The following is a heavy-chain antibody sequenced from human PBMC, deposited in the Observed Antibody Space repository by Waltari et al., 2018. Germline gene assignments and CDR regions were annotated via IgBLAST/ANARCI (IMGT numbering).Heavy chain of an antibody. Sequence: QVQLQESGPGLVEPSQTPSLTCTVSGGLIRSGGYFWSWIRQRPGKGLEWIGHIYHTGTTYYNSSLKSVAAISVDKSKNQFFLRLASVTAADSAVYYCARRDYENNWFDPWGQGTLVTVSP. CDR2: IYHTGTT. CDR3: ARRDYENNWFDP. J-gene: IGHJ5*02. D-gene: IGHD3-16*01. CDR1: GGLIRSGGYF. V-gene: IGHV4-31*01.